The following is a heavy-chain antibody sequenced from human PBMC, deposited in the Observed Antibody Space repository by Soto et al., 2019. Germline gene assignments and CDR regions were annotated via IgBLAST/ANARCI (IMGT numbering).Heavy chain of an antibody. CDR3: AREVHTAMAPSFEY. D-gene: IGHD5-18*01. CDR1: GFTFGSYG. J-gene: IGHJ4*02. V-gene: IGHV3-33*01. Sequence: SLRLSCVASGFTFGSYGMHWVRQAPGKGLEWVAVIWYDGNNKNYADSVKGRFTISRDNSKNTLYLQINSPRAEDTAVYYCAREVHTAMAPSFEYWGQGTPVTVSS. CDR2: IWYDGNNK.